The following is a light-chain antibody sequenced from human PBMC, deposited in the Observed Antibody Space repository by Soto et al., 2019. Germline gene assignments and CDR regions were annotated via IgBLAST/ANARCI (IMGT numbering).Light chain of an antibody. J-gene: IGKJ4*01. Sequence: DVQMTKSPSSLSASVGDRVTITCQASHDIGTYMNWYQHKPGKSPKLLIFDTSHLATGVPARFSGSGSDTYFTFTITNLQAEDFAAYYCQQFDSVPLTFGGGTHVEI. CDR2: DTS. CDR1: HDIGTY. V-gene: IGKV1-33*01. CDR3: QQFDSVPLT.